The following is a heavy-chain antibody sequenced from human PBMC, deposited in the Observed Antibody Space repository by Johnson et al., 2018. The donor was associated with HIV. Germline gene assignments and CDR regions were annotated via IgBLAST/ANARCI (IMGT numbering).Heavy chain of an antibody. D-gene: IGHD3-10*02. J-gene: IGHJ1*01. CDR2: INSDGSST. V-gene: IGHV3/OR16-13*01. CDR3: GLLGLCWAM. CDR1: GFTFSTNW. Sequence: MLLVESGGGLVQPGRSLRLSCVGSGFTFSTNWMHWVRQAPGKGLVWVSRINSDGSSTSYVDSVRGRFTISRDNSKNTLYLQMHSLRGDDTGHNVRGLLGLCWAMWG.